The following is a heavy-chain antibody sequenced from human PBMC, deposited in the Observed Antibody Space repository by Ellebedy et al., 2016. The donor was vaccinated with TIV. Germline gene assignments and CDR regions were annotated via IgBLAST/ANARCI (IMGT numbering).Heavy chain of an antibody. V-gene: IGHV3-21*01. D-gene: IGHD3-22*01. CDR2: ISSSSSYI. J-gene: IGHJ6*02. Sequence: GGSLRLSCAASGFTFSSYSMNWVRQAPGKGLEWVASISSSSSYISYADSEKGRFTISRDNAKNSLYLQMNSLRAEDSAVYYCARYYDRSGHHYFGMDVWGQGTTVTVSS. CDR3: ARYYDRSGHHYFGMDV. CDR1: GFTFSSYS.